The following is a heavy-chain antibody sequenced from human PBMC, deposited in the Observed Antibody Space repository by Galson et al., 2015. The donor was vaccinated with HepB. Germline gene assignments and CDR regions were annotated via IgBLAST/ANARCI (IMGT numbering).Heavy chain of an antibody. J-gene: IGHJ4*02. CDR2: ISSSSSYI. CDR1: GFTFSSYS. D-gene: IGHD6-6*01. V-gene: IGHV3-21*01. Sequence: LRLSCAASGFTFSSYSMNWVRQAPGKGLEWVSSISSSSSYIYYADSVKGRFTISRDNAKNSLYLQMNSLRAEDTAVYYCAREEQLGPTGDYFDYWGQGTLVTVSS. CDR3: AREEQLGPTGDYFDY.